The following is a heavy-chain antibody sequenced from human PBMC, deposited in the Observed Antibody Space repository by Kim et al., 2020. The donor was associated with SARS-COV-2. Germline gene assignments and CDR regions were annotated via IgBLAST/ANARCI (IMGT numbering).Heavy chain of an antibody. Sequence: GGSLRLSCAASGFTFSSYAMNWVRQAPGKGLEWVSAISGNNGSRYYADSVKGRFTISRDNSKNTLYLQMNSLRAEDTAVYYCAKDGSGWYGDFHHWGQGTLVTVSS. CDR3: AKDGSGWYGDFHH. V-gene: IGHV3-23*01. CDR1: GFTFSSYA. CDR2: ISGNNGSR. D-gene: IGHD6-19*01. J-gene: IGHJ1*01.